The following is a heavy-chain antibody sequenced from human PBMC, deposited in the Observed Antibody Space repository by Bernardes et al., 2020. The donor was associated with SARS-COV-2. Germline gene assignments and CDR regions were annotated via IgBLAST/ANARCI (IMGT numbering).Heavy chain of an antibody. Sequence: VGSLSLSCAASGFIFKDYGMIWVREAPGKGLEWVSGISWNGGTTNYADSVKGRFTISRDNAKNSLNLQMNSLRDEDTALYHCARESGDSTGFYYYLDNWGQGTLVTVSS. D-gene: IGHD3-22*01. CDR3: ARESGDSTGFYYYLDN. CDR2: ISWNGGTT. V-gene: IGHV3-20*01. J-gene: IGHJ4*02. CDR1: GFIFKDYG.